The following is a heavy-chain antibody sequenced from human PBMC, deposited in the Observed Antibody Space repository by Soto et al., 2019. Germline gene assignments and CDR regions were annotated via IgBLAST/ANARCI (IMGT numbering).Heavy chain of an antibody. J-gene: IGHJ4*02. Sequence: SETLSLTCTVSGGSISSSSYYWSWIRQPPGKGLEWIGYIYYSGSTNYNPSLKSRVTISVDTSKNQFSLKLSSVTAADTAVYYCAKYSSGWYAFFDYWGQGTLVTVSS. CDR2: IYYSGST. V-gene: IGHV4-61*05. D-gene: IGHD6-19*01. CDR1: GGSISSSSYY. CDR3: AKYSSGWYAFFDY.